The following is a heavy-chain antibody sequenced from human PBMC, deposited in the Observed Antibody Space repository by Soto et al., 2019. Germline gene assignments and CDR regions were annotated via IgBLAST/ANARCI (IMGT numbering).Heavy chain of an antibody. D-gene: IGHD5-18*01. Sequence: EVQLVESGGGLVQPGGSLRLSCAASGCTFSSYSMNWVRQAPGKGLEWVSYISSSSSTIYYADSVKGRFTISRDNAKNSLYLQMNSLRDEDTAVYYCARDGNTAMVAYYYGMDVWGQGTTVTVSS. CDR3: ARDGNTAMVAYYYGMDV. V-gene: IGHV3-48*02. CDR2: ISSSSSTI. CDR1: GCTFSSYS. J-gene: IGHJ6*02.